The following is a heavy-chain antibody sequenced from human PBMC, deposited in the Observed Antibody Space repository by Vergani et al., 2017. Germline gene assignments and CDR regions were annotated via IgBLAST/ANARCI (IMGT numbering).Heavy chain of an antibody. D-gene: IGHD3-22*01. CDR1: GGTFSSYA. CDR2: IIPIFGTA. J-gene: IGHJ3*02. Sequence: QVQLVQSGAEVKKPGSSVKVSCKASGGTFSSYAISWVRQAPGQGLEWMGGIIPIFGTANYAPKFQGRVTFTADESTSSAYMELGSLRSEDTAVYYCASAVYYYVSSGYWRSDAFDIWGQGTMVTVSS. V-gene: IGHV1-69*01. CDR3: ASAVYYYVSSGYWRSDAFDI.